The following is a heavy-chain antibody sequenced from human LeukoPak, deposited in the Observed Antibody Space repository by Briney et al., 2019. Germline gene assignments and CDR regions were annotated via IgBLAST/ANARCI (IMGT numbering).Heavy chain of an antibody. J-gene: IGHJ4*02. CDR1: GFTFSTFA. D-gene: IGHD4-23*01. Sequence: GRSLRLSCAASGFTFSTFAMSWVRQAPGKGLERVSVMSGSGGSGTYYADSVKGRFTISRDNSKNTLFLEMNSLRAEDTALYFCARGYYGGSATHFDSWGQGVMVTVSS. V-gene: IGHV3-23*01. CDR3: ARGYYGGSATHFDS. CDR2: MSGSGGSGT.